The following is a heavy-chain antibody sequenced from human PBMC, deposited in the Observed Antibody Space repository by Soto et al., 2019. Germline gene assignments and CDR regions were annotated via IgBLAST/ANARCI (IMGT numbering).Heavy chain of an antibody. Sequence: PGGSLRLSCAASGFTFSSYGMHWVRQAPGKGLEWVAVIWYDGSNKYYADSVKGRFTISRDNSKNTLYLQMNSLRAEDTAVYYCARERLPEGYYGMDVWGQGTTVTVSS. CDR2: IWYDGSNK. CDR3: ARERLPEGYYGMDV. J-gene: IGHJ6*02. CDR1: GFTFSSYG. V-gene: IGHV3-33*01. D-gene: IGHD6-25*01.